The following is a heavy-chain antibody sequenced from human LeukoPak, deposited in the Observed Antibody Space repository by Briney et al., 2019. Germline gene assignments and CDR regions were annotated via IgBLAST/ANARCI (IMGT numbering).Heavy chain of an antibody. CDR3: ARTYFGELDY. D-gene: IGHD3-10*01. J-gene: IGHJ4*02. V-gene: IGHV5-10-1*01. CDR1: GYSFTSYW. Sequence: PGESLKISCKGSGYSFTSYWISWVRQMPGKGLGWMGRIDPSDSYTNYSPSFQGHVTISADKSISTAYLQWSSLKASDTAMYYCARTYFGELDYWGQGTLVTVSS. CDR2: IDPSDSYT.